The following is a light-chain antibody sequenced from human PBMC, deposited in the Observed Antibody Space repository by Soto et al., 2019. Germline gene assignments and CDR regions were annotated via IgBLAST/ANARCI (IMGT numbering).Light chain of an antibody. V-gene: IGKV1-5*03. Sequence: DIQMTQSPSTLSASVGDRVTITCRASQSISSWLAWYQQKPGKAPKLLIYKASSLESGVPSRFSGSGSGTEFPLTISSLQPDDFATYYCQQYNSYSPLTFGGGTKGEIK. CDR3: QQYNSYSPLT. CDR2: KAS. CDR1: QSISSW. J-gene: IGKJ4*01.